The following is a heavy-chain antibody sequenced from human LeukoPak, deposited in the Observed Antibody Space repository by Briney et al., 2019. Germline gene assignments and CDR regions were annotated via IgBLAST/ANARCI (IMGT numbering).Heavy chain of an antibody. J-gene: IGHJ4*02. D-gene: IGHD1-26*01. V-gene: IGHV1-69*13. CDR2: IIPKLGTA. Sequence: ASVKVSCKASGGTFSSYAISWVRQAPGQGLEWMGGIIPKLGTANCAQKFRGRVTITADESTTTVYMELSSLRSEDTAVYYCAREKGSWGVFDYWGQGTLVTVSS. CDR3: AREKGSWGVFDY. CDR1: GGTFSSYA.